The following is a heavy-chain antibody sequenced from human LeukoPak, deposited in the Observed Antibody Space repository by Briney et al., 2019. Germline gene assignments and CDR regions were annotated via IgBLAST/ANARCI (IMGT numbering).Heavy chain of an antibody. CDR2: ISGSGGST. D-gene: IGHD3-10*01. Sequence: GWAVPLSCAASGFTFSSYAMRWVRQAPAKGLEWVSAISGSGGSTYYADSVQGRFTISRDNSKNTLYLQMNSLRAEDRAVYYCAKEWAYYYRPWPDYWGQGTLVTVSS. V-gene: IGHV3-23*01. CDR3: AKEWAYYYRPWPDY. J-gene: IGHJ4*02. CDR1: GFTFSSYA.